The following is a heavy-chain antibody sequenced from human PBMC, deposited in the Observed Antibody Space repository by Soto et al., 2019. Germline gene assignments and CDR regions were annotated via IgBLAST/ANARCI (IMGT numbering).Heavy chain of an antibody. J-gene: IGHJ6*01. V-gene: IGHV3-30-3*01. CDR1: GFTFTTYA. CDR2: ISSDGNNK. D-gene: IGHD2-21*02. Sequence: QVQLVESGGGVVQPGRSLRLSCAASGFTFTTYAMHWVRQAPGKGLEWVAVISSDGNNKYYADSVKGRFTISRDNSKNTLYLQMNSLRTEDTAVYYCARGYCGGDCFSGYYYYLMDVWGQGTTVTVSP. CDR3: ARGYCGGDCFSGYYYYLMDV.